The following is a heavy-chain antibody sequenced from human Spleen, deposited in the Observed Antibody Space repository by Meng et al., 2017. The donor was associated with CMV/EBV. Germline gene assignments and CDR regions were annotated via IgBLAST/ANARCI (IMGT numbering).Heavy chain of an antibody. D-gene: IGHD3-3*01. CDR1: GGSISSYY. V-gene: IGHV4-59*01. CDR2: ISYSGST. Sequence: SETLSLTCTVSGGSISSYYWSWIRQPPGKGLEWIGYISYSGSTNYNPSLKSRVTISIDTSKNQFSLKVSSVTAADTAVYYCARAFVPFDDFWRGYVNWGQGTLVTVSS. J-gene: IGHJ4*02. CDR3: ARAFVPFDDFWRGYVN.